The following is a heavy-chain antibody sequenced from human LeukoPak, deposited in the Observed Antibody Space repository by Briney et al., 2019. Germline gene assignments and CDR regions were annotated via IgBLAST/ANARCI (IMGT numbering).Heavy chain of an antibody. CDR1: GGSMSPYH. Sequence: KPSETLSLTCTVSGGSMSPYHWGWIRQPPGKGLEWTGYIYYSGSTNYNPSLKSRVTISVGTSKNQFSLKLGSVTAADTAIYYCARAVSGRFDYWGQGTLVTVSS. D-gene: IGHD6-19*01. CDR3: ARAVSGRFDY. J-gene: IGHJ4*02. CDR2: IYYSGST. V-gene: IGHV4-59*08.